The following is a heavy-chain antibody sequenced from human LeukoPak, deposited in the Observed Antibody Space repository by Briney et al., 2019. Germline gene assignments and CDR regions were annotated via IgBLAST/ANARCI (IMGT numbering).Heavy chain of an antibody. Sequence: GGSLRLSCAASGFTFRSYWMHWARQAPGKGLVRVSRINTDGSTTNYADSVKGRFTISRDNAKSTLYLEMDSLGAEDTALYYCARGPFARVAGTDSYYGMDVWGQGTTVTVSS. J-gene: IGHJ6*02. CDR3: ARGPFARVAGTDSYYGMDV. CDR2: INTDGSTT. CDR1: GFTFRSYW. D-gene: IGHD6-19*01. V-gene: IGHV3-74*01.